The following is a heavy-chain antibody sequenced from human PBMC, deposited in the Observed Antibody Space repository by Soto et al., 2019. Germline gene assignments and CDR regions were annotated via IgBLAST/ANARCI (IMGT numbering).Heavy chain of an antibody. CDR2: VFYTGST. J-gene: IGHJ4*02. CDR3: ATGGASSKPFHY. CDR1: GASIISFY. Sequence: PSETLSLTCTVSGASIISFYWSWIRQPPGKGLEWIGYVFYTGSTLYNPSLESRVTISLDASKNQFSLKLNSVTTADTAVYYCATGGASSKPFHYWGKGALVTVSS. V-gene: IGHV4-59*01. D-gene: IGHD2-15*01.